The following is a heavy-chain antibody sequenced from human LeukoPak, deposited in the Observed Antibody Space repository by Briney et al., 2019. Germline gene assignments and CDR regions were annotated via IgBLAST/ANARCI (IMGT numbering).Heavy chain of an antibody. Sequence: SETLSLTCAVYGGSFSGYYWSWIRQPPGKGLEWIGEINHSGSTNYNPSLKSRVTMSVDTSKNQFSLKLSSVTAADTAVYYCARGRARTDDYGGYFFAFDIWGQGTMVTVSS. J-gene: IGHJ3*02. D-gene: IGHD4-17*01. V-gene: IGHV4-34*01. CDR1: GGSFSGYY. CDR3: ARGRARTDDYGGYFFAFDI. CDR2: INHSGST.